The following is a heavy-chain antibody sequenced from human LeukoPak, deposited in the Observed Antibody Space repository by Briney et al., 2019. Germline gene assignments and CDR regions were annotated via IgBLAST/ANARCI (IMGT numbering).Heavy chain of an antibody. J-gene: IGHJ4*02. CDR3: ARNAYSSSWYFGY. Sequence: GGSLRLSCAASGFTFSSYAMHWVRQAPGKGLEWVAVISYDGSNKYYADSVKGRFTISRDNSKNTLYLQMNSLRAEDTAVYYCARNAYSSSWYFGYWGQGTLVTDSS. CDR1: GFTFSSYA. D-gene: IGHD6-13*01. CDR2: ISYDGSNK. V-gene: IGHV3-30-3*01.